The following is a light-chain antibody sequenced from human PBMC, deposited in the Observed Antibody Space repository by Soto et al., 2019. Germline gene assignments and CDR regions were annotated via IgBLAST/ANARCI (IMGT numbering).Light chain of an antibody. CDR2: EVS. CDR3: GSYISRSTPLVV. J-gene: IGLJ2*01. Sequence: QSALTQPASVSGSPGQSITISCTGTSSDVGGYNYVSWYQQHPGKAPKLMIYEVSNRPSGVSNRFSGSKSGNTASLTISGLQAEDEADYYCGSYISRSTPLVVFGGGTKVTVL. CDR1: SSDVGGYNY. V-gene: IGLV2-14*01.